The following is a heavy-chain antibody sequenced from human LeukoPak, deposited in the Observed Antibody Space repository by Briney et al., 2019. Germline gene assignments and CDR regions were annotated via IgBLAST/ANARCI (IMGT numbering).Heavy chain of an antibody. Sequence: PGGSLRLSCAASGFTLSSFSMHWVRQSPGRGLEYVSAINYKGGPTYYADSVKDRFTISTDNSRNTLYLQMASLRDEDMGVYYCARVGPATAFDYWGQGTQVTVSS. CDR1: GFTLSSFS. CDR2: INYKGGPT. V-gene: IGHV3-64*02. J-gene: IGHJ4*02. CDR3: ARVGPATAFDY.